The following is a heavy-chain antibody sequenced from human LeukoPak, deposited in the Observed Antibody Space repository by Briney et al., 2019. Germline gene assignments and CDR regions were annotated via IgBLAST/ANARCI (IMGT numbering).Heavy chain of an antibody. Sequence: GRSLRLSCAASGFTFSSYAMHWVRQAPGKGLEWVAVISYDGSNKYYADSVEGRFTISRDNSKNTLYLQMNSLRAEDTAVYYCASPTVAGTPYFDYWGQGTLVTVSS. D-gene: IGHD6-19*01. J-gene: IGHJ4*02. CDR2: ISYDGSNK. CDR1: GFTFSSYA. V-gene: IGHV3-30*04. CDR3: ASPTVAGTPYFDY.